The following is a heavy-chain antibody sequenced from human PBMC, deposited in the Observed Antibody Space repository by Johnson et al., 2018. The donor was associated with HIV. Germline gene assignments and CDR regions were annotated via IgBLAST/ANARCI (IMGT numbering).Heavy chain of an antibody. CDR3: ARDVRMDKAFDI. CDR1: GFSISYDY. J-gene: IGHJ3*02. V-gene: IGHV3-53*01. D-gene: IGHD2-15*01. CDR2: IYSGGST. Sequence: VQLVESGGGSIQPGGSLRLSCAASGFSISYDYMSWVRQAPGKGLEWVSVIYSGGSTYYADSVKGRFTISRDNSKNTLYLQMNSLRAEDTAVYYCARDVRMDKAFDIWGQGTMVTVSS.